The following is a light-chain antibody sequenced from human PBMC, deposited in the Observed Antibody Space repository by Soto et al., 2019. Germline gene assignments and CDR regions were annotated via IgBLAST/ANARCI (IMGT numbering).Light chain of an antibody. V-gene: IGLV1-40*01. Sequence: QSVLTQPPSVSGAPGQRVTISCTGSSSNIGAGYDVHWYQQLPGTAPKLLIYGNSNRPSGVPDRFSGSKSGTSDSLAITGLQAEDEADYYCQSYDSSLSAAVFGGGTQLTVL. J-gene: IGLJ7*01. CDR3: QSYDSSLSAAV. CDR2: GNS. CDR1: SSNIGAGYD.